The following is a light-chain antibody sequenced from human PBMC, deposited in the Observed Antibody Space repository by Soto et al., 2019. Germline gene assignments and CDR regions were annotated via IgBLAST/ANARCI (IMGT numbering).Light chain of an antibody. CDR1: QTVSSS. V-gene: IGKV3-20*01. CDR2: RAS. CDR3: QQYGSSPPIT. Sequence: EIVLTQSPATLSLSPGERATLSCRASQTVSSSLAWYQQKPGQAPRLLIYRASSRATGIPDRFSGTGSGTDFTLTISRLEPEDSAVYYCQQYGSSPPITFGQGTRLEI. J-gene: IGKJ5*01.